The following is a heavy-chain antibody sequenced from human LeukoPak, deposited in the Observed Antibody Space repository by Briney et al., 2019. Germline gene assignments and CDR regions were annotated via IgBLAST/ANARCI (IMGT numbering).Heavy chain of an antibody. CDR3: ATVHYCPNGVCRWFDP. D-gene: IGHD2-8*01. V-gene: IGHV4-39*01. CDR1: GGSISSSSYY. Sequence: SETLSLTCTVSGGSISSSSYYWGWIRQPPGKGLEWIGSIYYSGSTYYNPSLKSRVTISVDTSKNQFSLKLSSVTAADTAVYYCATVHYCPNGVCRWFDPWGQGTLVTVSS. CDR2: IYYSGST. J-gene: IGHJ5*02.